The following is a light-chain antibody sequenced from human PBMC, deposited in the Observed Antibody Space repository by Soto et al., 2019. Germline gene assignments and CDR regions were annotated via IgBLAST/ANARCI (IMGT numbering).Light chain of an antibody. CDR1: QSAGRTY. J-gene: IGKJ1*01. V-gene: IGKV3-15*01. CDR2: GAS. CDR3: QEYNTWPWT. Sequence: EIVLTQSLGTLSVSPGESAPLSCLASQSAGRTYLAWYQQKVGQAPRVLIYGASTRATGIPDRFSGSGSGTEFILTISSLQSEDFAVYYCQEYNTWPWTFGQGTKVDIK.